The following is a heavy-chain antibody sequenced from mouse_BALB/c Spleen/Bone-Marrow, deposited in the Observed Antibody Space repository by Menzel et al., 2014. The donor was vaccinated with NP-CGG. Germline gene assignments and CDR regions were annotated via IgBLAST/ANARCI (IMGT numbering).Heavy chain of an antibody. J-gene: IGHJ4*01. CDR1: GFNIKDYY. V-gene: IGHV14-1*02. CDR3: ARFLLRDYAMDY. D-gene: IGHD1-1*01. Sequence: EVKLVESGTYELVRPGALVKLSCKTSGFNIKDYYMFWLKQRPEQGLEWIGWIDPETNYTIYDPKFQGKASITADTSSNTAYLQLSSLTSEDIAVYYCARFLLRDYAMDYWGQGTSVTVSS. CDR2: IDPETNYT.